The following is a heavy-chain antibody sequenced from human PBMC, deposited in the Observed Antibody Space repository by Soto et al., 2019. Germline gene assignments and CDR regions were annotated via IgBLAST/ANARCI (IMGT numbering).Heavy chain of an antibody. D-gene: IGHD3-22*01. CDR3: ARESGDSSGYYYPNFDY. CDR2: ISAYNGNT. V-gene: IGHV1-18*04. Sequence: ASVTVSCKASGYPFTSSGISWVRQAPGQGLEWLGWISAYNGNTNYAQTLQGRVTMTTDTSTSTAYMELRSRRSDDTAVYYCARESGDSSGYYYPNFDYWGQGTRVTVSA. CDR1: GYPFTSSG. J-gene: IGHJ4*02.